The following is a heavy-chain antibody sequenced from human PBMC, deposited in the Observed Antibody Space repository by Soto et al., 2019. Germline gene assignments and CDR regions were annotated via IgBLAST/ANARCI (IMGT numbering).Heavy chain of an antibody. V-gene: IGHV1-18*01. CDR2: ISAYNGNT. CDR1: GYTFTSYG. CDR3: ARCAEVRGVILYYFDY. Sequence: ASVKVSCKASGYTFTSYGISWVRQAPGQRIEWMGWISAYNGNTNYAQKLQGRVTMTTDTSTSTAYMELRSLRSDDTAVYYCARCAEVRGVILYYFDYWGQGTLVTVSS. J-gene: IGHJ4*02. D-gene: IGHD3-10*01.